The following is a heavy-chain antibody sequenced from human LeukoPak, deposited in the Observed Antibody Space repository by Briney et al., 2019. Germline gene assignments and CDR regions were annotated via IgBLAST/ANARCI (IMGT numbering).Heavy chain of an antibody. V-gene: IGHV3-74*01. D-gene: IGHD3-10*01. CDR3: AKDGLVWFGELN. CDR1: VFTYSSYW. CDR2: INIEGSSK. Sequence: GWSLSLSCASSVFTYSSYWLHWVRQARGKGLVWATRINIEGSSKSYADSVKGRFTISVDNPKNTLYLQMNSLRAEDTAVYYCAKDGLVWFGELNWGQGTLVTVSS. J-gene: IGHJ4*02.